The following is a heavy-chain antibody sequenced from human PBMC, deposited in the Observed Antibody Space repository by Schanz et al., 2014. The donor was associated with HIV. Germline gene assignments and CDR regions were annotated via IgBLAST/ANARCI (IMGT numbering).Heavy chain of an antibody. CDR3: ARGSSGWSSSDL. D-gene: IGHD6-19*01. V-gene: IGHV3-74*02. J-gene: IGHJ1*01. Sequence: VQLVESGGGVVQPGRSLRLSCAASGFTFSRYWMHWIRQVPGKGLVWVSRIEVDGSGTSYADSVRGRFITFRDNDRNVLYLQMASLRVEDTAIYYCARGSSGWSSSDLWGQGTLVTVSS. CDR2: IEVDGSGT. CDR1: GFTFSRYW.